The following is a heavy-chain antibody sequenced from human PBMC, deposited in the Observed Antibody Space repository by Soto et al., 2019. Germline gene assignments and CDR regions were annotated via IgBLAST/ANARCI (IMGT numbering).Heavy chain of an antibody. CDR1: GFTFSSYG. J-gene: IGHJ4*02. D-gene: IGHD2-2*01. V-gene: IGHV3-30*03. CDR2: ISYDGSNK. CDR3: ASHCSSTSCHYSSGSG. Sequence: GGSLRLSCAASGFTFSSYGMHWVRQAPGKGLEWVAVISYDGSNKYYADSVKGRFTISRDNSKNTLYLQMNSLRAEDTAVYYCASHCSSTSCHYSSGSGWGQGTLVTVSS.